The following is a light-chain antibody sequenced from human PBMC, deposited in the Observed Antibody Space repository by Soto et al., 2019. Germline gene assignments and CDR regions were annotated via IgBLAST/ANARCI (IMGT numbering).Light chain of an antibody. J-gene: IGKJ3*01. CDR1: QDISNF. CDR3: QQYDGLSTT. Sequence: QMTQSPSSLSASVGDRVTITCQASQDISNFLNWYQQKPGKAPRLLIYDASNLEIGVPSRFSGSGSGTDFTFTINSLQPEDIATYYCQQYDGLSTTFGPGTKVDFK. CDR2: DAS. V-gene: IGKV1-33*01.